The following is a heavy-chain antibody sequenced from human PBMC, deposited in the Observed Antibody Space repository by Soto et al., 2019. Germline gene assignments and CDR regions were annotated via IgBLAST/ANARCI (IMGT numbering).Heavy chain of an antibody. CDR1: GFPFNTYG. CDR2: ISYDGSYE. V-gene: IGHV3-30*03. Sequence: QVQLVESGGGVVQPGRSLRLSCAASGFPFNTYGMHWVRQAPGKGLERVALISYDGSYEYYADSVKGRFTISRDNSKNTLYLQMSSLRAEDTAVYYCARVPQGWGQGTLVTVSS. J-gene: IGHJ4*02. CDR3: ARVPQG.